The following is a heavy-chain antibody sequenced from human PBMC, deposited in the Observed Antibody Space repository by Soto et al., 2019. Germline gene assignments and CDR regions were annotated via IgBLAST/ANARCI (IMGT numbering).Heavy chain of an antibody. Sequence: QVQLQESGPGLVKPSQTLSLTCTVSGGSISSGGYYWSWIRQHLGKGLEWIGYIYYSGSTYYNPSLKSRVTISVDTSKNQFSLKLSSVTAADTAVYYCARDNYYGSGSYSSNWFDPWGQGTLVTVSS. V-gene: IGHV4-31*03. CDR3: ARDNYYGSGSYSSNWFDP. J-gene: IGHJ5*02. D-gene: IGHD3-10*01. CDR1: GGSISSGGYY. CDR2: IYYSGST.